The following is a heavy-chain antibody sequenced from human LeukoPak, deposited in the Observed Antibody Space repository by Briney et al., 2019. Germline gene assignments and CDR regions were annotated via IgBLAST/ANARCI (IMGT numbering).Heavy chain of an antibody. V-gene: IGHV1-69*13. CDR1: GGTFSSYA. D-gene: IGHD2-2*01. CDR3: ARAVGAMPVAPFDY. J-gene: IGHJ4*02. CDR2: IIPIFGTA. Sequence: GASVKVSSKASGGTFSSYAISWVRQAPGQGLEWMGGIIPIFGTANYAQKFQGRVTITADESTSTAYMELSSLRSEDTAVYCCARAVGAMPVAPFDYWGQGTLVTVSS.